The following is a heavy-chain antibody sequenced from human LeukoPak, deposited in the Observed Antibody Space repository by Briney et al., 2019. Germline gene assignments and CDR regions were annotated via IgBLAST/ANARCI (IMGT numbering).Heavy chain of an antibody. D-gene: IGHD2-15*01. J-gene: IGHJ4*02. CDR3: ARLLSGSASDY. V-gene: IGHV5-51*01. Sequence: PSFQGQVTFSADKSISTAYLQWNSLKASDTAVYYCARLLSGSASDYWGQGTLVTVSS.